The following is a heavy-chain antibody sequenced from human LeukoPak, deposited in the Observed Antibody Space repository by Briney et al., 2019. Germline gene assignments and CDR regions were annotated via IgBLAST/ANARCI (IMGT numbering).Heavy chain of an antibody. CDR1: GFTFSSYD. CDR3: ARMMFHAFDI. J-gene: IGHJ3*02. V-gene: IGHV3-13*04. CDR2: ISTAGDT. Sequence: PGGSLRLSCAASGFTFSSYDMHWVRQPTGKGLEWVSGISTAGDTYYPGSVKGRFTISRENAKNSFYLQMNSLRAGDTAVYYCARMMFHAFDIWGQGTMVTVSS. D-gene: IGHD3/OR15-3a*01.